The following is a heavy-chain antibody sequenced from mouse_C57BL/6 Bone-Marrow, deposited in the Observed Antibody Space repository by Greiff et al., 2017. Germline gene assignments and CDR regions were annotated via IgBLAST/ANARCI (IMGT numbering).Heavy chain of an antibody. V-gene: IGHV1-82*01. J-gene: IGHJ3*01. CDR1: GYAFSSSW. D-gene: IGHD3-2*02. CDR3: ARQLRLPRFAY. Sequence: QLQLQQSGPELVKPGASVKISCKASGYAFSSSWMNWVTQRPGKGLEWIGRIYPGDGDTNYNGKFKGKATLTADKSSSTAYMQLSSLTSEDSAVYFCARQLRLPRFAYWGQGTLVTVSA. CDR2: IYPGDGDT.